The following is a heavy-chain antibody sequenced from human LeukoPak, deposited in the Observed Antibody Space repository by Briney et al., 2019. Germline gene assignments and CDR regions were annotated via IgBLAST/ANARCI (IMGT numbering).Heavy chain of an antibody. CDR2: INTNTGNP. Sequence: ASVKVSCKASGYTFTSYAMNWVRQAPGQGLEWMGWINTNTGNPTYAQGFTGRFVLSLDTSVSTAYLQISSLKAEDTAVYYCARFARYSGSYVIDYWGQGTLVTVSS. J-gene: IGHJ4*02. CDR3: ARFARYSGSYVIDY. V-gene: IGHV7-4-1*02. CDR1: GYTFTSYA. D-gene: IGHD1-26*01.